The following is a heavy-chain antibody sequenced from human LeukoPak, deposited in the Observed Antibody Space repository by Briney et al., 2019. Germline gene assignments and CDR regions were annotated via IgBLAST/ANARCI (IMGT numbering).Heavy chain of an antibody. CDR3: ATNAGPAALDAVDI. Sequence: PSEALSLTCTVSGGSISNHYWSWIRQPPGKRLEWIGYILYSGSTNYNPSLKSRVAISVDMSKTQFSLKLGSVTAADTAVYYCATNAGPAALDAVDIWGQGTMVTVSS. D-gene: IGHD2-2*01. J-gene: IGHJ3*02. V-gene: IGHV4-59*08. CDR1: GGSISNHY. CDR2: ILYSGST.